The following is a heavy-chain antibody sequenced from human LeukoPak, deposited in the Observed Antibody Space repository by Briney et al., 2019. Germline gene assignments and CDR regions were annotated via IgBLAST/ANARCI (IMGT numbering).Heavy chain of an antibody. CDR2: IYYSGST. J-gene: IGHJ3*02. D-gene: IGHD1-26*01. CDR3: ARGEIVGATRGNIGAFDI. CDR1: GYSISSGYY. Sequence: SETLSLTCTVSGYSISSGYYWSWIRQPPGKGLEWIGYIYYSGSTYYNPSLKSRVTISVDTSKNQFSLKLSSVTAADTAVYYCARGEIVGATRGNIGAFDIWGQGTMVTASS. V-gene: IGHV4-30-4*08.